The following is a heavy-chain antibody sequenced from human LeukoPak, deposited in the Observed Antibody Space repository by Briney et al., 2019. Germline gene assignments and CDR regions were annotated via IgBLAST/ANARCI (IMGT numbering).Heavy chain of an antibody. CDR1: SGSFSGYY. J-gene: IGHJ4*02. V-gene: IGHV4-34*01. Sequence: SETLSLTCGIYSGSFSGYYWSWIRQPPGKGLEWIGEIHHSGSTNYNPSLKGRVTMSMDTSNNQFSLKLSSVTAADTAVYYCARQPRGAGYYIRFDYWGQGALVTVSS. CDR2: IHHSGST. CDR3: ARQPRGAGYYIRFDY. D-gene: IGHD3-22*01.